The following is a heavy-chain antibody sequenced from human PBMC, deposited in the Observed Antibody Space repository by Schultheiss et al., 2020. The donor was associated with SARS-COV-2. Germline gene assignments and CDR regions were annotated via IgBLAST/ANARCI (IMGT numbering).Heavy chain of an antibody. CDR1: GFTFSSYA. CDR2: ISGSGGST. CDR3: AKVGDDYGDYVGDY. D-gene: IGHD4-17*01. Sequence: GGSLRLSCAASGFTFSSYAMSWVRQAPGKGLEWVSAISGSGGSTYYADSVNGRFTISRDNSKNTLYLQMNSLRAEDTAVYYCAKVGDDYGDYVGDYWGQGTLVTVSS. V-gene: IGHV3-23*01. J-gene: IGHJ4*02.